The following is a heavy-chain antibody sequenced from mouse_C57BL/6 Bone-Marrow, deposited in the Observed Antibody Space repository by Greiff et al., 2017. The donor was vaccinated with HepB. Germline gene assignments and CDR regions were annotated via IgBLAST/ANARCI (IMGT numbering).Heavy chain of an antibody. CDR1: GFNIKDDY. Sequence: DVKLQESGAELVRPGASVKLSCTASGFNIKDDYMHWVKQRPEQGLEWIGWIDPENGDTEYASKFQGKATIKADTSSNTAYLQLSSLTSEDTAVYYCQFLGSSPYYFDYWGQGTTLTVSS. J-gene: IGHJ2*01. V-gene: IGHV14-4*01. D-gene: IGHD1-1*01. CDR2: IDPENGDT. CDR3: QFLGSSPYYFDY.